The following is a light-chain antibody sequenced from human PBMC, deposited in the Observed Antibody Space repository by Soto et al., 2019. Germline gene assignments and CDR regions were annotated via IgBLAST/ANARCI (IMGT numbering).Light chain of an antibody. CDR2: SAS. J-gene: IGKJ1*01. CDR1: QDISSY. V-gene: IGKV1-9*01. CDR3: QQLNRFPRT. Sequence: DIQLTQSPSFLSASVGDRVTITCRASQDISSYLAWYQQRPGKVPRFLTHSASTLQSGVPSRFSATGSGTTLTLTISSLQAEEIATYYCQQLNRFPRTFGQGTKVEV.